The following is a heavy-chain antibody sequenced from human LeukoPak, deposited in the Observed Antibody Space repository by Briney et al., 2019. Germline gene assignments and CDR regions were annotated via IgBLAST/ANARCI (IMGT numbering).Heavy chain of an antibody. D-gene: IGHD5-24*01. V-gene: IGHV4-34*01. CDR1: GGSFSGYY. CDR3: SRGTDAYKCGNS. CDR2: IHYSGRI. Sequence: PSETLSLTCPVYGGSFSGYYWTWIRQPPGKGLEWIGEIHYSGRINYNPSLKSRVTISADTSNNHFSLKMNSVTAADTAVYYCSRGTDAYKCGNSWGQGTLVTVSS. J-gene: IGHJ4*02.